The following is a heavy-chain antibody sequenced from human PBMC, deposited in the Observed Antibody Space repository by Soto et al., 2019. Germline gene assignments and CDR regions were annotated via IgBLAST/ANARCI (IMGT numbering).Heavy chain of an antibody. CDR3: ATGPQGLTTVNDWFDP. CDR1: GGTLGRYG. J-gene: IGHJ5*02. D-gene: IGHD4-4*01. V-gene: IGHV1-69*01. Sequence: HVQLVQSGAEVKKPGSSVKVSCKASGGTLGRYGFSWVRQAPGQGLEWMGGVIPMFGSTHYAQKFQDRVTITADESTRTTYMEIRRLTSEDTDVYFCATGPQGLTTVNDWFDPWGQGTLVTVSS. CDR2: VIPMFGST.